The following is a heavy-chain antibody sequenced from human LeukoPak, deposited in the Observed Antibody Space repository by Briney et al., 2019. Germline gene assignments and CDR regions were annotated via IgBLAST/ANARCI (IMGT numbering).Heavy chain of an antibody. CDR2: INHSGST. D-gene: IGHD2-2*01. Sequence: SETLSLTCAVYAGSCSGYYWSWIRPPPGKGREWIVKINHSGSTNYNPSHKSRVTISVDTSKNQFSLKLSSVTAADTAVYYCARGGWDCSSTSCYRLKFDYWGQGTLVTVSS. V-gene: IGHV4-34*01. J-gene: IGHJ4*02. CDR3: ARGGWDCSSTSCYRLKFDY. CDR1: AGSCSGYY.